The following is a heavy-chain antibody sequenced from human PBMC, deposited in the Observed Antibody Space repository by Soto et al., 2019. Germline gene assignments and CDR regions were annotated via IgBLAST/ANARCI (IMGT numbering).Heavy chain of an antibody. CDR3: ARKYCSGGSCYGWSSWFDP. D-gene: IGHD2-15*01. J-gene: IGHJ5*02. CDR1: GGSISSGDYY. Sequence: PSETLSLTCSVSGGSISSGDYYWSWIRQPPGKGLEWIGYIYYSGSTSYNPSLKSRVTISVDTSKNQFSLKLSSVTAADTAVYYCARKYCSGGSCYGWSSWFDPWGQGTLVTVSS. V-gene: IGHV4-61*08. CDR2: IYYSGST.